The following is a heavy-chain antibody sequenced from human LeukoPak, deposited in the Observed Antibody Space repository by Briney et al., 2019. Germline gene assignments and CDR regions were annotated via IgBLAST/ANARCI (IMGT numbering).Heavy chain of an antibody. D-gene: IGHD1-26*01. CDR2: TYNGVNT. CDR3: ARSRAFNSGAFDP. V-gene: IGHV4-61*01. J-gene: IGHJ5*02. Sequence: SETLSLTCTVSGASVSSASYWSWIRQPPGKGVEWIAHTYNGVNTNYNPSLKSRVTISVDTSKNQFSLRLNSVTAADTAVYYCARSRAFNSGAFDPWGQGSLVTVSS. CDR1: GASVSSASY.